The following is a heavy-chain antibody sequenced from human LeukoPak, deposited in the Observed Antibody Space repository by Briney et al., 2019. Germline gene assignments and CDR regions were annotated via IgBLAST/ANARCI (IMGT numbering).Heavy chain of an antibody. Sequence: GGSLRLSCAASGFTFINYRMNWVRQAPGKGLEWVSSISTSRSYIYYADSVKGRFTISRDNSKNTLYLQMNSLRAEDTAVYYCAKDHWLGSGKFNYWGQGTLVTVSS. CDR2: ISTSRSYI. J-gene: IGHJ4*02. CDR3: AKDHWLGSGKFNY. V-gene: IGHV3-21*04. CDR1: GFTFINYR. D-gene: IGHD3-10*01.